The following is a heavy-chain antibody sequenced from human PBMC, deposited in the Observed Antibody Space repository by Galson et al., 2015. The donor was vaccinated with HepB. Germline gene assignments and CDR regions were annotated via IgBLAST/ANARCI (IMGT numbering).Heavy chain of an antibody. Sequence: SVKVSCKASGGTFSSYAISWVRQAPGQGLEWMGGIIPIFGTANYAQKFQGRVTITADESTSTAYMELSSLRSEDTAVYYCARVAVVPAATHYYYYMDVWSKGTTVTVSS. J-gene: IGHJ6*03. CDR3: ARVAVVPAATHYYYYMDV. CDR2: IIPIFGTA. CDR1: GGTFSSYA. V-gene: IGHV1-69*13. D-gene: IGHD2-2*01.